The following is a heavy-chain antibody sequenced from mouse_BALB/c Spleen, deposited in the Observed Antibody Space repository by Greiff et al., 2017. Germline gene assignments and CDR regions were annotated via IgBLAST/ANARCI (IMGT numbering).Heavy chain of an antibody. J-gene: IGHJ3*01. CDR1: GFNIKDYY. V-gene: IGHV14-4*02. D-gene: IGHD1-1*01. CDR2: IDPENGDT. Sequence: VQLQQSGAELVRSGASVKLSCTASGFNIKDYYMHWVEQRPEQGLEWIGWIDPENGDTEYAPKFQGKATMTADTSSNTAYLQLSSLTSEDTAVYYCNPLLRGFAYWGQGTLVTVSA. CDR3: NPLLRGFAY.